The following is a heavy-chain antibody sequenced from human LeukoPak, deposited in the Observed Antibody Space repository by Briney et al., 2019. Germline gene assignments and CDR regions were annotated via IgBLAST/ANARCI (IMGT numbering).Heavy chain of an antibody. J-gene: IGHJ4*02. V-gene: IGHV1-2*02. CDR3: ARVPGSSWSYYFDY. D-gene: IGHD6-13*01. Sequence: ASVKVSCKASGYTFTGYYMHWVRQAPGQGLEWMGWINPNSGGTSYAQKFQGRVTMTRDTSISTAYMELSRLRSDDTAVYYCARVPGSSWSYYFDYWGQGTLVTVSS. CDR2: INPNSGGT. CDR1: GYTFTGYY.